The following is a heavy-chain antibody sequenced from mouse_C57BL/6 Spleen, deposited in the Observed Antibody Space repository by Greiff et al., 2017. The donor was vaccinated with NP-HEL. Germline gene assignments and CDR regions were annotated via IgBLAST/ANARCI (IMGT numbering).Heavy chain of an antibody. J-gene: IGHJ3*01. CDR3: ASGYDYDPAWFAY. Sequence: QVQLQQPGAELVKPGASVKLSCKASGYTFTSYWMHWVKQRPGQGLEWIGMIHPNSGSTNYNEKFKSKATLTVEKSSSTAYMQLSSLTSEDSAVYYCASGYDYDPAWFAYWGQGTLVTVSA. V-gene: IGHV1-64*01. CDR2: IHPNSGST. D-gene: IGHD2-4*01. CDR1: GYTFTSYW.